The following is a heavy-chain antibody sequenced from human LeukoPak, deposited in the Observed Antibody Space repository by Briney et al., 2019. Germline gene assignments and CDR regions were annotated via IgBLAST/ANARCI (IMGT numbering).Heavy chain of an antibody. Sequence: GGSLRLSCVGSGFTFSGYEMNWVRQAPGKGLEWVSYISGSGTTIYSADSVKGRFTISRDNAKNSLYLQMNSLRAEDTAVYYCARVGNFDYWGQGTLVTVSS. J-gene: IGHJ4*02. CDR1: GFTFSGYE. CDR2: ISGSGTTI. CDR3: ARVGNFDY. V-gene: IGHV3-48*03.